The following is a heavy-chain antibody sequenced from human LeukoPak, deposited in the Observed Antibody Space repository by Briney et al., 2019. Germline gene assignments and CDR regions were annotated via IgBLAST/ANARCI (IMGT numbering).Heavy chain of an antibody. Sequence: GGSLRLSCAASGFTFNTYAITWVRQAPGKGLEWVSSISASRGNTYYPDSVKGRFTISRDNTRNALYLQMNSLRAEDAAVYYCAKGSPHQYSSSWPSNFDSWGQGTLVTVSS. CDR3: AKGSPHQYSSSWPSNFDS. D-gene: IGHD6-13*01. CDR2: ISASRGNT. CDR1: GFTFNTYA. J-gene: IGHJ4*02. V-gene: IGHV3-23*01.